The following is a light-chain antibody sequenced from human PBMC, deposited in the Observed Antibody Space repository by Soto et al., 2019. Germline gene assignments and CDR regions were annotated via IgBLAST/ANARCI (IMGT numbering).Light chain of an antibody. CDR2: GAS. Sequence: EIVLTPSLGTLSLSPWEIATLSCRASQSVSNNYLAWYQQKPGQAPRLLIYGASNRATGIPDRFSGSGSGTDFTLTISRLEPEDFAVYYCQQFNNWPLWKFGQGTKVDIK. J-gene: IGKJ1*01. CDR1: QSVSNNY. V-gene: IGKV3-20*01. CDR3: QQFNNWPLWK.